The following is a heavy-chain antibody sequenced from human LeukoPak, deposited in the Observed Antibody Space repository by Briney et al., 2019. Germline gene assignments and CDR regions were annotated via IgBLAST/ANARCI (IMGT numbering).Heavy chain of an antibody. CDR2: IYYSGST. D-gene: IGHD2-8*02. CDR1: GGSISSGGFY. V-gene: IGHV4-31*03. J-gene: IGHJ5*02. Sequence: SETLSLTCTVSGGSISSGGFYWSWIRQHPGKGLEWIGYIYYSGSTYYNPSLKSRVTISVDTSKNQLSLKLSSVTAADTAVYYCAREVVSDTGWFDPWGQGTLVTVSS. CDR3: AREVVSDTGWFDP.